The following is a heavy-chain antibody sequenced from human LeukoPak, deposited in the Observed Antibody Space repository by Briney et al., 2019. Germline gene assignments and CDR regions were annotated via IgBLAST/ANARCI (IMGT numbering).Heavy chain of an antibody. CDR2: IYYTGTT. CDR1: GGSLSGHY. V-gene: IGHV4-59*11. Sequence: SETLSLTCTVGGGSLSGHYWGWIRQPPGKGLELVGHIYYTGTTFYNPSLNSRVTITLDTSRNQFSLRLTSVIAADTAVYYCARFSWGCSTASCYLTNWGQGTLVTVSS. CDR3: ARFSWGCSTASCYLTN. D-gene: IGHD2-2*01. J-gene: IGHJ4*02.